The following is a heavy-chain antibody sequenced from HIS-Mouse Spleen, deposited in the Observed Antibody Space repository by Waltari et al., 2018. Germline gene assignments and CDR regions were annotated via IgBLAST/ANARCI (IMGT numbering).Heavy chain of an antibody. Sequence: QLQLQESGPGLGKPSETLSLTCTVSGGSIRSSRYYWGWIRQPQGKGLEWIGSIYYSGSTYYNPSLKSRVTISVDTSKNQFSLKLSSVTAADTAVYYCAREIPYSSSWYDWYFDLWGRGTLVTVSS. CDR1: GGSIRSSRYY. D-gene: IGHD6-13*01. J-gene: IGHJ2*01. CDR2: IYYSGST. V-gene: IGHV4-39*07. CDR3: AREIPYSSSWYDWYFDL.